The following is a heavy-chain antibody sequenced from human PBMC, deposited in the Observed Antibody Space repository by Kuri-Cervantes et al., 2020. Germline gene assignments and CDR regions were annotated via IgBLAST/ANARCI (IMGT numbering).Heavy chain of an antibody. CDR1: GFTFSDYY. V-gene: IGHV3-23*01. CDR3: AKNQRITMIVVVTYDFDY. Sequence: GESLKISCAASGFTFSDYYMSWIRQAPGKGLEWVSAISGSGGSTYYADSVKGRFTISRDNSKNTLYLQMNSLRAEDTAVYYCAKNQRITMIVVVTYDFDYWGQGTLVTVSS. D-gene: IGHD3-22*01. J-gene: IGHJ4*02. CDR2: ISGSGGST.